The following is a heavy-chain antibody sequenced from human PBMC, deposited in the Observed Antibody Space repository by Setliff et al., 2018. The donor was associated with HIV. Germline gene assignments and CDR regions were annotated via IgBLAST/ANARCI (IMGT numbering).Heavy chain of an antibody. Sequence: ASVKVSCKASGGTFSSYAISWVRQAPGQGLEWMGWISAYNGNTNYAQKFQGRVTMTRNTSISTAYMELSSLRSEDTAVYYCATSVATFDSVDYWGQGTLVTVSS. CDR3: ATSVATFDSVDY. D-gene: IGHD1-26*01. J-gene: IGHJ4*02. V-gene: IGHV1-8*02. CDR1: GGTFSSYA. CDR2: ISAYNGNT.